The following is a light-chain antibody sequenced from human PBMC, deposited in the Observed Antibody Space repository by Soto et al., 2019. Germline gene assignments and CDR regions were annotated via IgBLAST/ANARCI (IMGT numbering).Light chain of an antibody. V-gene: IGKV1-39*01. CDR1: RSISSY. CDR3: QQYNSYPIT. Sequence: DIQMTQSPYSLSASVGDRVTITCRASRSISSYLNWYQQKPGKAPKLLIYAASSLQSGVPSRFSGSGSGTEFTLTISSLQPDDFATYYCQQYNSYPITFGQGTRLEN. J-gene: IGKJ5*01. CDR2: AAS.